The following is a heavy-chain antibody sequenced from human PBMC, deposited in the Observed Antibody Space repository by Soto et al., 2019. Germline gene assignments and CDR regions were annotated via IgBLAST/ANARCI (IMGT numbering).Heavy chain of an antibody. CDR2: IYYSGST. J-gene: IGHJ6*02. V-gene: IGHV4-39*01. CDR3: ARLPSGSYYYYYYGMDV. D-gene: IGHD1-26*01. Sequence: SETLSLTCTVSGGSISSSSYYWGWLRQPPGMWVECIESIYYSGSTYYTPSLKSRVTISVDTSKNQFSLKLSSVTAADTSVYYCARLPSGSYYYYYYGMDVWGQGTTVTVSS. CDR1: GGSISSSSYY.